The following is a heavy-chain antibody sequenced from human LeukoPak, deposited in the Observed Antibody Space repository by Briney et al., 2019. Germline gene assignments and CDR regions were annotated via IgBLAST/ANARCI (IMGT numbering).Heavy chain of an antibody. D-gene: IGHD3-16*01. CDR3: AKARQGGPNIFDY. Sequence: GGSLRLSCVASGLPIADFAMHWVRQAPGKGLEWVSLISGDGVSTFYADSVKGRFSISRDNSKNSLYLEMNSLRTEDAAMYYCAKARQGGPNIFDYWGQGTLVTVSS. CDR1: GLPIADFA. V-gene: IGHV3-43*02. CDR2: ISGDGVST. J-gene: IGHJ4*02.